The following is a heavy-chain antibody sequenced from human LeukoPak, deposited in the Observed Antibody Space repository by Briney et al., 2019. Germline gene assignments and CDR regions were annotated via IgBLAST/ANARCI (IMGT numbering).Heavy chain of an antibody. CDR1: GYTFTSYG. D-gene: IGHD6-19*01. V-gene: IGHV1-18*01. CDR3: ARTPPQYSSGRYHFDY. Sequence: ASVKVSCKASGYTFTSYGISWVRQAPGQGLEWMGWISAYNGNTNYAQKLRGRVTMTTDTSTSTAYMELRSLRSDDTAVYYCARTPPQYSSGRYHFDYWGQGTLVTVSS. CDR2: ISAYNGNT. J-gene: IGHJ4*02.